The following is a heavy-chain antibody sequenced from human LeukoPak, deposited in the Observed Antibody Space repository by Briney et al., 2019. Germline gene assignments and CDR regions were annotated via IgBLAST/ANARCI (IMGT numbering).Heavy chain of an antibody. CDR2: IIPIFSTA. D-gene: IGHD1-26*01. CDR3: ARKDSGSLDYYYYGMDV. J-gene: IGHJ6*02. V-gene: IGHV1-69*13. Sequence: ASVKVSCKASGGTFSSYAISWVRQAPGQGLEWMGGIIPIFSTANYAQKFQGRVTITADESTSTAYMELSSLRSEDTAVYYCARKDSGSLDYYYYGMDVWGQGTTVTVSS. CDR1: GGTFSSYA.